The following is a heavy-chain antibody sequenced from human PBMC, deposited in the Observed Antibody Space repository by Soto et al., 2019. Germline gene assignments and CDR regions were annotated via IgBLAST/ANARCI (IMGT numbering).Heavy chain of an antibody. CDR1: GGSFSGYY. Sequence: SETLSLTCAVYGGSFSGYYWSWIRQPPGKGLEWIGEINHSGSTNYNPSLKSRVTISVDTSKNQFSLKLSSVTAADTAVYYCARGRIAARRWGGWFDPWGQGTLVTVSS. D-gene: IGHD6-6*01. V-gene: IGHV4-34*01. J-gene: IGHJ5*02. CDR2: INHSGST. CDR3: ARGRIAARRWGGWFDP.